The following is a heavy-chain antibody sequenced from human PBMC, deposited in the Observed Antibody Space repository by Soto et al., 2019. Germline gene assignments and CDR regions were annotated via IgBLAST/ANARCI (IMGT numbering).Heavy chain of an antibody. V-gene: IGHV4-34*01. J-gene: IGHJ4*02. CDR3: ARGRYALRY. CDR2: INHSGST. CDR1: GGSFSGYY. Sequence: SETLSLTCAVYGGSFSGYYWSWIRQPPGKGLEWIGEINHSGSTNYNPSLKGRVTISVDTSKNQFSLKLSSVTAADTAVYYCARGRYALRYWGQGTLVTVSS. D-gene: IGHD5-12*01.